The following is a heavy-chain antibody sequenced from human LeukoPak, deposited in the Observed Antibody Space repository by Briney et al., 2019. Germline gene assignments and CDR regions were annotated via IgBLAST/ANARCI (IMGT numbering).Heavy chain of an antibody. V-gene: IGHV3-11*06. D-gene: IGHD2-2*01. Sequence: PGVSLRLSCAASGFSFSDYYMSWIRQTPEEGLEWLSYISSSSDYKNYADSLKGRFTISRDNAKNSVYLQMNSLRAEDTAVYYCARGRGCSSMSCYPDYWGQGTLVTVSS. CDR2: ISSSSDYK. J-gene: IGHJ4*02. CDR1: GFSFSDYY. CDR3: ARGRGCSSMSCYPDY.